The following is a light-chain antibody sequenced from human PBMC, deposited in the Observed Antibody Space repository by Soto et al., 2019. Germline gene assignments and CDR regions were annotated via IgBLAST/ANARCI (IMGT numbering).Light chain of an antibody. CDR1: SSDVGGYNY. Sequence: QSVLTQPASVSGSPGQSITISCTGTSSDVGGYNYVSWYQQYPGKAPKLMIYDVSNRPSGVSNRFSGSKSGNTASPTISGLQAEDEADYYCSSYRSGSTLVFGGGTKLTVL. V-gene: IGLV2-14*03. CDR2: DVS. J-gene: IGLJ2*01. CDR3: SSYRSGSTLV.